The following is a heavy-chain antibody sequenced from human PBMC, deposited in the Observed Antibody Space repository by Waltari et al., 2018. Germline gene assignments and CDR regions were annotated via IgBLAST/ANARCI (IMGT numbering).Heavy chain of an antibody. CDR2: IYTSGST. V-gene: IGHV4-61*02. Sequence: QVQLQESGPGLVKPSQTLSLTCAVSGASISSSHYWTWIRQPAGQGLEWIGLIYTSGSTNYHPSLKSRVTISVDASKNQFSLKLSSVTAADTAVYYCARELGNWGQGTLVTVSA. CDR3: ARELGN. CDR1: GASISSSHY. J-gene: IGHJ4*02.